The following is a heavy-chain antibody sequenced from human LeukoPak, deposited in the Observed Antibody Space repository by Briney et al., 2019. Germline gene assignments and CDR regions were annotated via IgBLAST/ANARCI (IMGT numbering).Heavy chain of an antibody. V-gene: IGHV3-23*01. CDR2: ISGVGGST. CDR1: GFTFSSHA. D-gene: IGHD3-16*01. CDR3: AKRTVGEGPPFDY. J-gene: IGHJ4*02. Sequence: PGGSLRLSCAVSGFTFSSHAMNWVRQAPGKGLEWVSAISGVGGSTYYADSVKGRFTISRDNSKSTLYLQMNSLRAEDTAVYYCAKRTVGEGPPFDYWGQGTLVTVSS.